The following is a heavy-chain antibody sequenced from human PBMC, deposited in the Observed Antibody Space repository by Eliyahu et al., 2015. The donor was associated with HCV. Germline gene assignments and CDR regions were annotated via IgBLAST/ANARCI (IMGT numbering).Heavy chain of an antibody. J-gene: IGHJ6*02. D-gene: IGHD1-26*01. CDR1: GSXXSXYS. CDR3: ARQWYSGSNYYGMDV. V-gene: IGHV3-21*01. CDR2: ISXSSSYI. Sequence: EVQLVESGGGLVKPXGSLRLSCXASGSXXSXYSLNWVRQAPGTGLEWVSSISXSSSYIYYADSVKGXFTISRDNAKNSLYLQMNSLRAEDTAVYYCARQWYSGSNYYGMDVWGQGTTVTVSS.